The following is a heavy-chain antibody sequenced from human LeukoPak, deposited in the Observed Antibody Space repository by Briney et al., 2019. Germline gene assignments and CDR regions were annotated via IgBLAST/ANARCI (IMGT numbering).Heavy chain of an antibody. J-gene: IGHJ4*02. CDR2: INPNSGGT. CDR1: GYTLTSYD. D-gene: IGHD6-25*01. CDR3: AILPDIAAPFDY. Sequence: ASVKVSCKASGYTLTSYDINWLRQAPGQGLEWMGWINPNSGGTNYAQKFQGRVTMTRDTSISTAYMELSRLRSDDTAVYYCAILPDIAAPFDYWGQGTLVTVSS. V-gene: IGHV1-2*02.